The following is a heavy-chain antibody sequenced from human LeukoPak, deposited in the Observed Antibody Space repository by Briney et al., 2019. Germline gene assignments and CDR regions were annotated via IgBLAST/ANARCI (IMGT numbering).Heavy chain of an antibody. V-gene: IGHV3-74*01. CDR2: INSDGSRT. Sequence: GGSLRLSCAASGFTLSSYEMHWVRQAPGKGLVWVSRINSDGSRTGYADSVKGRFTISRDNAKNTLYLQMNSLRAEDTAIYYCARELPREVTLDYWRQGTLVTVSS. CDR3: ARELPREVTLDY. CDR1: GFTLSSYE. J-gene: IGHJ4*02. D-gene: IGHD2-21*02.